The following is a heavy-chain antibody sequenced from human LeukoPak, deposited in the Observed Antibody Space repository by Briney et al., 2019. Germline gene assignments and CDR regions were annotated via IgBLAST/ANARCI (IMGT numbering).Heavy chain of an antibody. Sequence: GGSLRLSCAASGSTFSSYSMNWVRQAPGKGLEWVSSISSSSSYIYYADSVKGRFTISRDNAKNSLYLQMNSLRAEDTTVYYCASRGGQYYGMDVWGQGTTVTVSS. V-gene: IGHV3-21*01. J-gene: IGHJ6*02. CDR2: ISSSSSYI. CDR1: GSTFSSYS. D-gene: IGHD3-10*01. CDR3: ASRGGQYYGMDV.